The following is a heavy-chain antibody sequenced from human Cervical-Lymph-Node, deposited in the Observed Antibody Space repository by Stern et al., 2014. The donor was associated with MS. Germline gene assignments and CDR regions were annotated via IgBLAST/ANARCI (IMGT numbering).Heavy chain of an antibody. J-gene: IGHJ4*02. CDR2: IKSKNDGGTT. D-gene: IGHD2-15*01. Sequence: VQLVQSGGGLVKPGGSLRLSCAASGFTFSNAWMSWVRQAPGKGLGGVGRIKSKNDGGTTDYAAPVKGRFTISRDDSKNTLYLQMNSLKTEDTAVYYCTTDLLVVAAPGVDYWGQGTLVTVSS. V-gene: IGHV3-15*01. CDR3: TTDLLVVAAPGVDY. CDR1: GFTFSNAW.